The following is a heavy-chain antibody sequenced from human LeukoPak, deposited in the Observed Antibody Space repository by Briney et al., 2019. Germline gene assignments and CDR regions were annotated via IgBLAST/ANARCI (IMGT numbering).Heavy chain of an antibody. CDR2: MNPNSGNT. Sequence: ASVKVSCKASGYTFTGYDINWVRQATGQGLEWMGWMNPNSGNTGYAQKFQGRVTITRNTSISTAYMELSSLRSEDTAVYYCARGRRVYPFDPWGQGTLVTVSS. CDR1: GYTFTGYD. D-gene: IGHD6-6*01. V-gene: IGHV1-8*03. J-gene: IGHJ5*02. CDR3: ARGRRVYPFDP.